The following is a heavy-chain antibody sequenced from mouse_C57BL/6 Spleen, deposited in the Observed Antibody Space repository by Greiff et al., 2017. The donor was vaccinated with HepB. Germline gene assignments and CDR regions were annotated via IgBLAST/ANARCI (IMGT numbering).Heavy chain of an antibody. Sequence: VQLQQSGAELVRPGTSVKVSCKASGYAFTNYLIEWVKQRPGQGLEWIGVINPGSGGTNYNEKFKGKATLTADKSSSTAYMQLSSLTSEDSAVFFCAGSGGSSVYWGQGTTLTVSS. J-gene: IGHJ2*01. CDR3: AGSGGSSVY. V-gene: IGHV1-54*01. D-gene: IGHD1-1*01. CDR1: GYAFTNYL. CDR2: INPGSGGT.